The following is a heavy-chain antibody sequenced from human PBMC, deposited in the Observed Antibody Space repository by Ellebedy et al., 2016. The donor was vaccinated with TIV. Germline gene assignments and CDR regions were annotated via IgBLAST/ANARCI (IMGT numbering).Heavy chain of an antibody. J-gene: IGHJ5*02. CDR2: IYYSGST. CDR3: ARDWFDP. Sequence: GSLRLSCTVSGGSVSSASYYWSWIRQPPGKGLEWIGTIYYSGSTYYNPSLKSRVTISVDTSKNQFSLKLSSVTAADTAVYYCARDWFDPWGQGTLVTVSS. V-gene: IGHV4-39*07. CDR1: GGSVSSASYY.